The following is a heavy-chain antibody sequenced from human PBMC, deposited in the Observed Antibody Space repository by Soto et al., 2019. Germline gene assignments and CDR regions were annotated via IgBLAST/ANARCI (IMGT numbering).Heavy chain of an antibody. Sequence: GGSLRLSCAASGFIFSSYAISWVRQAPGKGLEWVSGISGSASSTNYADSVKGRFTISRENSKNTVYLHMNSLRAEDTAVYYCAKDKMYNWNYFFEYWGQGTLVTVSS. CDR2: ISGSASST. CDR1: GFIFSSYA. V-gene: IGHV3-23*01. D-gene: IGHD1-7*01. J-gene: IGHJ4*02. CDR3: AKDKMYNWNYFFEY.